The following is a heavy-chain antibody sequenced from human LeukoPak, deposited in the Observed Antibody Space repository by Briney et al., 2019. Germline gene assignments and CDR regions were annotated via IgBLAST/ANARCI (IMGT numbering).Heavy chain of an antibody. CDR2: ISSSSTHT. CDR1: GFTFSDYY. Sequence: KPGGSLRLSCAASGFTFSDYYMSWIRQAPGKGLEWVSYISSSSTHTNYADSVSDRFTISRDNAKNSLYLQINGLRAEDTAVYYCAREEEQWLVLGAFDIWGQGTMVTVSS. D-gene: IGHD6-19*01. J-gene: IGHJ3*02. V-gene: IGHV3-11*05. CDR3: AREEEQWLVLGAFDI.